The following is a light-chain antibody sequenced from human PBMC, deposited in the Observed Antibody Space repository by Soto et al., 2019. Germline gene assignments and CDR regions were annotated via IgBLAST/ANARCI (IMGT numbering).Light chain of an antibody. CDR1: SSNIGSNT. Sequence: QSVLTQPPSASGTPGQRVTISCSGSSSNIGSNTVTWYQQFPGTAPKILIYSNNQRPSGVPDRLSGSKSGTSASLAISGLQSEDEADHYCAVWDDTLSGVVFGGGTKLTVL. CDR2: SNN. V-gene: IGLV1-44*01. CDR3: AVWDDTLSGVV. J-gene: IGLJ3*02.